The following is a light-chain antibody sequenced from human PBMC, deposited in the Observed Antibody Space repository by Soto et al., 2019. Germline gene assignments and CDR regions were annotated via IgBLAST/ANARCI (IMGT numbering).Light chain of an antibody. V-gene: IGKV1-39*01. J-gene: IGKJ1*01. CDR3: QQNFNFPRT. Sequence: DIQFTQSPSSLSASVVDGVTITCRASQTIDTYLNWYQHKPGTAPKVLIYAATYLQNGVPSRFSGTGSGADFTLTISSLQPEDFATYYCQQNFNFPRTFGQGTKVDIK. CDR1: QTIDTY. CDR2: AAT.